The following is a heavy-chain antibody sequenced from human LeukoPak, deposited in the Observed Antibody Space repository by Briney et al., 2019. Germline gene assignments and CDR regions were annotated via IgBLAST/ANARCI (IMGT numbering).Heavy chain of an antibody. CDR2: IYSGGST. CDR1: GFTVSSNY. V-gene: IGHV3-53*01. CDR3: ASAERTVTTLLDY. J-gene: IGHJ4*02. D-gene: IGHD4-17*01. Sequence: GGSLRLSCAASGFTVSSNYMSWVRQAPGKGLEWVSVIYSGGSTYNADSVKGRFTISRDNSKNTLYLQMNSLRAEDTAVYYCASAERTVTTLLDYWGQGTLVTVSS.